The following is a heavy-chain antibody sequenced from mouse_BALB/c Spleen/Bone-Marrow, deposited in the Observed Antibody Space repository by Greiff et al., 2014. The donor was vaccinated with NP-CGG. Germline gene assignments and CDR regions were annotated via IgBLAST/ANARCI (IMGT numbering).Heavy chain of an antibody. CDR3: ARSFGSSYWYFDV. CDR2: ISGGGSYT. V-gene: IGHV5-9-2*01. Sequence: EVQLVESGGGLVKPGASLKLSCAASGFTFSSYGMSWVRQTPEKRLEWVATISGGGSYTYFSDSVKWRFTISRDNAKNNLNLQMSSRRSEDTAFYDCARSFGSSYWYFDVWGAGTTVTVSA. J-gene: IGHJ1*01. CDR1: GFTFSSYG. D-gene: IGHD1-1*01.